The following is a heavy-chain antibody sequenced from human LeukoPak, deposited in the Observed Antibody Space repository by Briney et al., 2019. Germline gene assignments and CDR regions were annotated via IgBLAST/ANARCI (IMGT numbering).Heavy chain of an antibody. CDR2: INPSGGST. J-gene: IGHJ4*02. Sequence: GASVKVSCKASGYTFTSYYMHWVRQAPGQRLEWMGIINPSGGSTSYAQKFQGRVTMTRDMSTSTVYMELSSLRSEDTAVYYCARVVVRGVIIGGLDYWGQGTLVTVSS. V-gene: IGHV1-46*01. CDR1: GYTFTSYY. CDR3: ARVVVRGVIIGGLDY. D-gene: IGHD3-10*01.